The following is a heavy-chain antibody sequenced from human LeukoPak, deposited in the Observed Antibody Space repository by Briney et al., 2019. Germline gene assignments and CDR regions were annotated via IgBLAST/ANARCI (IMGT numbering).Heavy chain of an antibody. Sequence: GGSLRLSCAASGFTFSDYYMSWIRQAPGKGLEWVSYISSSSSYTNYADSVKGRFTISRDNAKNSLYLQMNSLKTEDTAVYYCTTHLPYNYWGQGTLVTVSS. CDR3: TTHLPYNY. D-gene: IGHD1-14*01. V-gene: IGHV3-11*03. CDR1: GFTFSDYY. J-gene: IGHJ4*02. CDR2: ISSSSSYT.